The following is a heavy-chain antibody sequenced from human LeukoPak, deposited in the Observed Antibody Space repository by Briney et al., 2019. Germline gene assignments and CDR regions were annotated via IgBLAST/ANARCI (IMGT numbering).Heavy chain of an antibody. V-gene: IGHV4-30-4*01. CDR1: GGSISSGEYY. Sequence: TLETLSLTCTVSGGSISSGEYYWSWIRQPPGKGLEWIGYFSYTGSTYYNPSVKSRVSISVDTSKNQFSLKLTSVTAADTAVYYCARALNGYFYAFDSWGQGTLVTVSS. CDR2: FSYTGST. D-gene: IGHD2/OR15-2a*01. CDR3: ARALNGYFYAFDS. J-gene: IGHJ4*02.